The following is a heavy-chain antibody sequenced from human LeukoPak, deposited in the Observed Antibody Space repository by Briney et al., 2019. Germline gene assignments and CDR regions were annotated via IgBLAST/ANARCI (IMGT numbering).Heavy chain of an antibody. CDR3: ARLSAYYYGSFFYYYMDV. Sequence: HPGGSLRLSCAASGFTFSSYGMSWVRQAPGKGLEWVSAISGSGGSTYYADSVKGRFTISRDNAKNSVYLHMNSLRAEDTALYYCARLSAYYYGSFFYYYMDVWGKGTTVTVSS. D-gene: IGHD3-10*01. J-gene: IGHJ6*03. CDR2: ISGSGGST. CDR1: GFTFSSYG. V-gene: IGHV3-23*01.